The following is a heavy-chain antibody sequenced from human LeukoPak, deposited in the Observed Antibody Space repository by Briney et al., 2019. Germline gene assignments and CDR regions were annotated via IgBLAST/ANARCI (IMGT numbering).Heavy chain of an antibody. J-gene: IGHJ5*02. Sequence: SETLSLTCAVYGGSFSGYYWSWIRQPPGKGVEWIGEINHSGSTNYNPSLKSRVTISVDTSKNQFSMKLSSVTAADTAVYYCARHRHIRVVVTAIISWFDPWGQGTLVTVSS. D-gene: IGHD2-21*02. CDR1: GGSFSGYY. V-gene: IGHV4-34*01. CDR2: INHSGST. CDR3: ARHRHIRVVVTAIISWFDP.